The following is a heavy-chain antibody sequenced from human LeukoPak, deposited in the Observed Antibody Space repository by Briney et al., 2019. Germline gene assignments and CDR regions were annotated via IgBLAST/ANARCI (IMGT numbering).Heavy chain of an antibody. D-gene: IGHD5-24*01. CDR1: GGTFSSYA. J-gene: IGHJ4*02. V-gene: IGHV1-69*13. CDR2: IVPIFGTA. CDR3: ARDGRDGYNYRVPFDY. Sequence: GASVKVSCKASGGTFSSYAISWVRQAPGQGLEWMGGIVPIFGTAIHAQKFQGRVTITADESTSTAYMELSSLRSEDTAVYYCARDGRDGYNYRVPFDYWGQGTLVTVSS.